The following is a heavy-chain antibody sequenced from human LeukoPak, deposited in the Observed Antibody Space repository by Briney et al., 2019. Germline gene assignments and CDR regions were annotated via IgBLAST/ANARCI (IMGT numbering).Heavy chain of an antibody. CDR1: GGSISSYY. J-gene: IGHJ3*02. V-gene: IGHV4-59*01. Sequence: SETLSLTCTASGGSISSYYWSWIRQPPGKGLEWIGYIYYSGSTNYNPSLKSRVTISVDTSKNQFSLKLSSVTAADTAVYYCARCSSSIDAFDIWGQGTMVTVSS. CDR2: IYYSGST. CDR3: ARCSSSIDAFDI. D-gene: IGHD6-6*01.